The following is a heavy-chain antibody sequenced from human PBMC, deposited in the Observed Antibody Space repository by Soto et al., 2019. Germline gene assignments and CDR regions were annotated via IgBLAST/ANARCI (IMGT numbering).Heavy chain of an antibody. CDR3: GRGGGWELLGGGSYYYYGMDV. Sequence: QVQLVQSGAEVKKPGASVKVSCKASGYTFTSYDINWVRQATGQGLEWMGWMNPNSGNTGYAQKSQGRVTMTRNTSRSTAYMERSSLRSEDTAVYYCGRGGGWELLGGGSYYYYGMDVWGQGTTVTVSS. V-gene: IGHV1-8*01. J-gene: IGHJ6*02. D-gene: IGHD1-26*01. CDR1: GYTFTSYD. CDR2: MNPNSGNT.